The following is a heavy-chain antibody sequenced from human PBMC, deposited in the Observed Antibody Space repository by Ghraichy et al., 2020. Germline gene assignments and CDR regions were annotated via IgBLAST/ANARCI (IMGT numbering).Heavy chain of an antibody. Sequence: GGSLRLSCAASGFTFSSYSMNWVRQAPGKGLEWVSSISSSSSYIYYADSVKGRFTISRDNAKNSLYLQMNSLRAEDTAVYYCARYGRGYYDSSDAFDIWGQGTMVTVSS. CDR1: GFTFSSYS. CDR2: ISSSSSYI. CDR3: ARYGRGYYDSSDAFDI. J-gene: IGHJ3*02. V-gene: IGHV3-21*01. D-gene: IGHD3-22*01.